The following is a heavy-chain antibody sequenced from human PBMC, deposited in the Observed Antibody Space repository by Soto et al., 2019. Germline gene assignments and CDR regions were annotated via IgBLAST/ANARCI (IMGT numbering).Heavy chain of an antibody. Sequence: GGSLRLSCAASGFTFSSYAMSWVRQAPGKGLEWVSAISGSGGSTYYADSVKGRFTISRDNSKNTLYLQMNSLRAEDTAVYYCAKDRMYYDILTGENFFDYWGQGTLVTVSS. CDR1: GFTFSSYA. CDR3: AKDRMYYDILTGENFFDY. J-gene: IGHJ4*02. V-gene: IGHV3-23*01. D-gene: IGHD3-9*01. CDR2: ISGSGGST.